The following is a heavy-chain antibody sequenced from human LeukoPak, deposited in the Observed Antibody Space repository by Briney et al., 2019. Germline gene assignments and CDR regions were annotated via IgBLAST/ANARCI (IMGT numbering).Heavy chain of an antibody. D-gene: IGHD6-13*01. CDR2: INHSGST. CDR1: GGSFSGYY. V-gene: IGHV4-34*01. Sequence: SETLSLTCAVYGGSFSGYYWSWIRQPPGKGLEWIGEINHSGSTNYNPSLKSRVTISVDTSKNQSSLKLSSVTAADTAVYYCARGSSWYGFDYWGQGTLVTVSS. CDR3: ARGSSWYGFDY. J-gene: IGHJ4*02.